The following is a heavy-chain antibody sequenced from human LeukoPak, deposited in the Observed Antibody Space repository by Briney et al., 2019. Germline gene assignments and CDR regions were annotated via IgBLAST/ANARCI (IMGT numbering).Heavy chain of an antibody. J-gene: IGHJ4*02. D-gene: IGHD1-26*01. CDR3: ASSGSYRFDY. CDR2: TYYRSKWYN. Sequence: SQTLSLTCAISGGSVSSNSAVWNWIRQSPSRGLEWLGRTYYRSKWYNEYAVSEKSRIIITPDTSKNQFSLQLNSVTPDDTAVYYCASSGSYRFDYWGQGTLVTVSS. CDR1: GGSVSSNSAV. V-gene: IGHV6-1*01.